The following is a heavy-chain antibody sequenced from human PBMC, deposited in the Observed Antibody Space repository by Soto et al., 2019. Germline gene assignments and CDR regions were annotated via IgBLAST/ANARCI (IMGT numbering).Heavy chain of an antibody. D-gene: IGHD2-21*01. Sequence: GGSLRLSCAASGFTFSDHYMDWVRQAPGRGLEWVGRIKNKANSYTTQYAASVEGRFTISRDDSKNSLFLQMNSLKSDDTAVYYCVRVSIGVPTRYFDYWGQGTLVTVSS. V-gene: IGHV3-72*01. J-gene: IGHJ4*02. CDR3: VRVSIGVPTRYFDY. CDR1: GFTFSDHY. CDR2: IKNKANSYTT.